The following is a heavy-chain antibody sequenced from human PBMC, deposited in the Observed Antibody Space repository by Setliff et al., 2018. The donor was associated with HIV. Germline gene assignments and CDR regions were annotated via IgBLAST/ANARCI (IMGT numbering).Heavy chain of an antibody. J-gene: IGHJ4*02. V-gene: IGHV1-18*01. CDR3: ARRREGIAVAGTPDY. CDR1: GYTFTSYG. CDR2: ISAYNGNT. D-gene: IGHD6-19*01. Sequence: ASVKVSCKASGYTFTSYGISWVRQAPGQGLEWMGWISAYNGNTSYAQKLQGRVTMTTDTSTSTAYMELRSLRSDDTAVYYCARRREGIAVAGTPDYWGQGTLVTVSS.